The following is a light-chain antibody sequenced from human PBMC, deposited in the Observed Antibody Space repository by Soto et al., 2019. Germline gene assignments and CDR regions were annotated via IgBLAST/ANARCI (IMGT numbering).Light chain of an antibody. CDR2: GNS. J-gene: IGLJ7*01. Sequence: QSVLTQPPSVSGAPGQRVTISCTGSSSNIGAGYDVHWYQQLPGTAPKLLIYGNSNRPSGVPDRFSGSKSGTSASLAITGLQAEDEADYYCQSYASSLSGYVFGGGTQLTV. CDR1: SSNIGAGYD. V-gene: IGLV1-40*01. CDR3: QSYASSLSGYV.